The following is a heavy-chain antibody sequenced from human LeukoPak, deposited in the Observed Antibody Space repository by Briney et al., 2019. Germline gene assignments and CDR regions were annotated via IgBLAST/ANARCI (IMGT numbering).Heavy chain of an antibody. CDR1: GFTFTSFA. CDR3: ARVTYYDSSGYSH. Sequence: GGSLRLSCTASGFTFTSFAMSWVRQAPGKGLEWVSTLSGSGGSAYYADSVKGRFTISRDNSKNTLYLQMNNLRAEDTAVYYCARVTYYDSSGYSHWGQGTLVTVSS. J-gene: IGHJ4*02. CDR2: LSGSGGSA. D-gene: IGHD3-22*01. V-gene: IGHV3-23*01.